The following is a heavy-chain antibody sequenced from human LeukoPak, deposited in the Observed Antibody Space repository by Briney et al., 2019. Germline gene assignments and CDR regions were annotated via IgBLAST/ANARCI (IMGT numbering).Heavy chain of an antibody. Sequence: GGSLRLSCAASGFTFSSYSMNWVRQAPGKGLEWVSYISSSSGNICYADSVKGRFTISRDNAKNSLYLQMNSLRAEDTALYYCAKDTLPQYYYDSSGYYDYWGQGTLVTVSS. CDR3: AKDTLPQYYYDSSGYYDY. CDR1: GFTFSSYS. V-gene: IGHV3-48*04. CDR2: ISSSSGNI. J-gene: IGHJ4*02. D-gene: IGHD3-22*01.